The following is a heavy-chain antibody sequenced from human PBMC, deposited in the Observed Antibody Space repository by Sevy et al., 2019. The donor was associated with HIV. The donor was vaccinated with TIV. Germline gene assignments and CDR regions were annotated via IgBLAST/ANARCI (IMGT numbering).Heavy chain of an antibody. CDR2: IKSDGSDK. D-gene: IGHD3-16*01. Sequence: GSLRLSCAASGFTFSAYWMNWVRQAPGKGLEWVANIKSDGSDKQYVDSVEGRFTISRDNAKNSLYLQMNSLRVEDTAVYYCAQETVGRFDSWGQGTLVTVSS. V-gene: IGHV3-7*01. CDR1: GFTFSAYW. J-gene: IGHJ4*02. CDR3: AQETVGRFDS.